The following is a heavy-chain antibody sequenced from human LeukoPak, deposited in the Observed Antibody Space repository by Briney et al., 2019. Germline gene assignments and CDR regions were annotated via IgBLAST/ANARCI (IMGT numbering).Heavy chain of an antibody. V-gene: IGHV1-24*01. CDR2: LDPEDGET. CDR1: GYTLTELS. Sequence: ASVKVSCKVSGYTLTELSMHWVRQAPGKGLEWMGGLDPEDGETINAQKFQGRLTLTQDTSTDTAYMELSTLKSEDTAVYYCSTDLNYYGSGTYLMWGQGSQVTVSS. CDR3: STDLNYYGSGTYLM. D-gene: IGHD3-10*01. J-gene: IGHJ4*02.